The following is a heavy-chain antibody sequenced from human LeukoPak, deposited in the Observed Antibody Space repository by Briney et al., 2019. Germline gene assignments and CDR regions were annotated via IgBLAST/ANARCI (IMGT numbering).Heavy chain of an antibody. D-gene: IGHD6-19*01. CDR2: IYTSGST. Sequence: SQTLSLTCTVSGGSISSGSYYWSWIRQPAGKGLEWIGRIYTSGSTNYNPSLKSRVTISVDTSKNQFSLKLSSETAADTAVYYCARERGVGAVAGGWFDPWGQGTLVTVSS. CDR1: GGSISSGSYY. CDR3: ARERGVGAVAGGWFDP. J-gene: IGHJ5*02. V-gene: IGHV4-61*02.